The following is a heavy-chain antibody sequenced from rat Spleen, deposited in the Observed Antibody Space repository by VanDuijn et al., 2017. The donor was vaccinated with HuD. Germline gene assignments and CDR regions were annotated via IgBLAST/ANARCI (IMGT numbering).Heavy chain of an antibody. CDR3: ASLYSSYSLYYLDY. V-gene: IGHV3-3*01. J-gene: IGHJ2*01. CDR1: GYSITSSYR. CDR2: INSAGST. D-gene: IGHD1-2*01. Sequence: EVQLQESGPGLVKPSQSLSLTCSVTGYSITSSYRWYWIRKFPGNKLEWMGYINSAGSTNYKPSLKSRISITRDTSKNQFFLQVNSVTTEDTATYYCASLYSSYSLYYLDYWGQGVMVTVSS.